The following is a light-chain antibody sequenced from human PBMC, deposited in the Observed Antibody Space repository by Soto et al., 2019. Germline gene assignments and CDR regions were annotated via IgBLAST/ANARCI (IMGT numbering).Light chain of an antibody. V-gene: IGKV3-20*01. J-gene: IGKJ1*01. CDR3: QQYGVSPWT. CDR1: QSVTRSF. Sequence: EIVLTQSPGTLSLSPGERATLSCRASQSVTRSFVAWYQQKRGQAPRLVIYGASTRATGVPDRFSGSASGTDFTLTISRLEPEDCAIYFCQQYGVSPWTFGQGTKVEIK. CDR2: GAS.